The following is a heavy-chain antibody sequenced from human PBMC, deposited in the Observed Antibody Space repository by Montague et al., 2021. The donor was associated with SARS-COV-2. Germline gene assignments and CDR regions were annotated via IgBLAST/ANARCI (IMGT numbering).Heavy chain of an antibody. CDR3: VRDTGSAQAGFDA. CDR2: TNYRSKWTS. CDR1: GDSVWSNTAA. Sequence: CAISGDSVWSNTAAWSWIRQSPSGGLEWLGRTNYRSKWTSDYATSVEGRISIDPDTSKNQLFLHLRSVTPEDTGVYYCVRDTGSAQAGFDAWGQGTLVTVSS. D-gene: IGHD4-17*01. V-gene: IGHV6-1*01. J-gene: IGHJ4*02.